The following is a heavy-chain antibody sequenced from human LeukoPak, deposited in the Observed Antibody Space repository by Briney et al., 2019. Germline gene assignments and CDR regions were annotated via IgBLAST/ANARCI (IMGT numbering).Heavy chain of an antibody. V-gene: IGHV3-21*04. J-gene: IGHJ4*02. CDR2: ISSSSSYI. D-gene: IGHD1-20*01. CDR3: AKTQSRHITGTTKHAVIDY. Sequence: PGGSLRLSCAASGFTFSSYSMNWVRQAPGKGLEWVSSISSSSSYIYYADSVKGRFTISRDNAKNSLYLQMNSLRAEDTAVYYCAKTQSRHITGTTKHAVIDYWGQGTLVTVSS. CDR1: GFTFSSYS.